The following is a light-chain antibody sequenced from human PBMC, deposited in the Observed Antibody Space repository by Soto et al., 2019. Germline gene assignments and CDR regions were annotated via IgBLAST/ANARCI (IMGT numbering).Light chain of an antibody. CDR3: LQYGTSSWT. CDR1: QSVSRY. Sequence: EIVLTQSPVTLSLSPGERATLSCRASQSVSRYLVWYQQKLGQAPRLLIHDASNRATGIPDRFSGSGSGTDFTLTISRLEPEDFAVYYCLQYGTSSWTFGQGTKVDIK. CDR2: DAS. J-gene: IGKJ1*01. V-gene: IGKV3-20*01.